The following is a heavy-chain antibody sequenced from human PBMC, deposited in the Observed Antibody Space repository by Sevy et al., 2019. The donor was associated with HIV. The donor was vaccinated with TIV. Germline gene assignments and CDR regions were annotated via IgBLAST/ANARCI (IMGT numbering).Heavy chain of an antibody. D-gene: IGHD5-18*01. J-gene: IGHJ4*02. CDR1: GFTFNSFA. CDR2: ISGTGDYT. V-gene: IGHV3-23*01. Sequence: GGSLRLSCAASGFTFNSFAMGWVRQAPGKGLDWISVISGTGDYTYYADSVKGRFTISRDNSKNTLFLQMNSLRAEDTAIFYCAKKMGGGSGMAFLVDFWGQGTRVTVSS. CDR3: AKKMGGGSGMAFLVDF.